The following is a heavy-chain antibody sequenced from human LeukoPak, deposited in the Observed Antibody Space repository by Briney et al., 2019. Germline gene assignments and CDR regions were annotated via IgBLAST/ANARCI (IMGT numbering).Heavy chain of an antibody. Sequence: ASVKVSCKASGYTFTSYGIIWVRQAPGQGLEWMGWISAYNGNTNYAQKLQGRVTMTTDTSTSTAYMELRSLRSDDTAVYFCARGPYYYGSGSYSVDYWGQGTLVTVSS. CDR2: ISAYNGNT. D-gene: IGHD3-10*01. V-gene: IGHV1-18*01. CDR1: GYTFTSYG. J-gene: IGHJ4*02. CDR3: ARGPYYYGSGSYSVDY.